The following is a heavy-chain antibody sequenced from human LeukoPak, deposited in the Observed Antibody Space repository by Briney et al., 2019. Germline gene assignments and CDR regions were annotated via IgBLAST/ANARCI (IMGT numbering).Heavy chain of an antibody. CDR2: VSYSGSA. D-gene: IGHD6-13*01. V-gene: IGHV4-59*12. CDR1: GGSISPYY. Sequence: PSETLSLTCSVSGGSISPYYWSWVRQPPGKGLEWIGYVSYSGSADYNPSLKSRVTISVDTSKNQFSLKLSSVTAADTAVYYCARDSIAAARGFDYWGQGTLVTVSS. J-gene: IGHJ4*02. CDR3: ARDSIAAARGFDY.